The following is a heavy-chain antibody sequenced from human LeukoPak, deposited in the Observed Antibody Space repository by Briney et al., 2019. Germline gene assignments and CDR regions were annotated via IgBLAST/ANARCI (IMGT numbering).Heavy chain of an antibody. CDR2: MFYTGTT. Sequence: KPSETLSLTCTVSGGSITTHWWSWIRQPPGKGLEWIAYMFYTGTTNYNPSLKSRVTISVDTSNNQVSLKLSSVTAADTAVYYCVRNGGAAGGKYFHRWGQGTLVTVSS. D-gene: IGHD4-23*01. CDR1: GGSITTHW. J-gene: IGHJ1*01. V-gene: IGHV4-59*08. CDR3: VRNGGAAGGKYFHR.